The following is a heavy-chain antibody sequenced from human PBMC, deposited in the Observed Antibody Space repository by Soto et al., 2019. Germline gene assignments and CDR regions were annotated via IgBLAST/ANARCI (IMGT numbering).Heavy chain of an antibody. J-gene: IGHJ4*02. CDR3: ASPNEDCGGDCYPTNFDY. D-gene: IGHD2-21*02. Sequence: QVQLVQSGAEVKKPGSSVKVSCKASGGTFSSYAISWVRQAPGQGLEWMGGIIPIFGTANYAQKFQGRVTITADESTSTAYMELSSLRSEDTAVYYCASPNEDCGGDCYPTNFDYWCQGTLVTVSS. V-gene: IGHV1-69*01. CDR2: IIPIFGTA. CDR1: GGTFSSYA.